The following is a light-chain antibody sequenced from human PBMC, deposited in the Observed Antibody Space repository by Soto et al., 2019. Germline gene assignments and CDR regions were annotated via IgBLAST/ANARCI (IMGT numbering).Light chain of an antibody. V-gene: IGLV2-14*01. CDR1: SSDVGAFNY. CDR3: SSYTSRSTPV. J-gene: IGLJ2*01. CDR2: EVS. Sequence: QSALTQPASVSGSPGQSITISCTGTSSDVGAFNYVSWYQHHPGKVPKLMIYEVSNRPSGVSNRFSGSKSGNTASLTISGLQAEDEADYYCSSYTSRSTPVFGGGTKLTVL.